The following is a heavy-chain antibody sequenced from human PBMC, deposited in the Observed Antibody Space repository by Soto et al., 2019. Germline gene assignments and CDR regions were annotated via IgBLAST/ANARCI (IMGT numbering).Heavy chain of an antibody. J-gene: IGHJ6*03. CDR3: ARENIPAAISSPYYMDV. V-gene: IGHV3-33*01. CDR1: GFTFSSYG. CDR2: IWYDGSNK. Sequence: GGSLRLSCAASGFTFSSYGMHWVRQAPGKGLEWVAVIWYDGSNKYYADSVKGRFTISRDNSKNTLYLQMNSLRAEDTAVYYCARENIPAAISSPYYMDVWGKGTTVTVSS. D-gene: IGHD2-2*02.